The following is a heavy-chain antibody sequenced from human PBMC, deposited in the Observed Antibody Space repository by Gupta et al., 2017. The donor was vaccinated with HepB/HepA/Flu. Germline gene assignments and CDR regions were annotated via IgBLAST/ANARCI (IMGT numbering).Heavy chain of an antibody. J-gene: IGHJ3*02. CDR3: GTGAAFDM. V-gene: IGHV3-15*01. CDR1: GFPFSNSW. Sequence: EVQLVESGGGLVKPGGSLRLSCAVSGFPFSNSWMSWVRQAPGKRPEWVGRIKHKADGETIDYAVPVKGRFTIARDDSKNTLYRQMNSLKDEDTAVYDGGTGAAFDMLGQGTMVTVSS. CDR2: IKHKADGETI. D-gene: IGHD3/OR15-3a*01.